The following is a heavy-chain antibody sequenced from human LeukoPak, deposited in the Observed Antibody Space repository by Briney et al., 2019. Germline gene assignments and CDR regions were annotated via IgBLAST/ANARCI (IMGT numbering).Heavy chain of an antibody. CDR2: IIPIFDTA. J-gene: IGHJ6*02. CDR3: AREDIVVVPAANQNYYYYGMDV. CDR1: GGTFSSYA. Sequence: SVKVSCKASGGTFSSYAIRWVRQAPGQGLEWMGGIIPIFDTANYAQKFQGRVTITADESTSTAYMELSSLRSEDTAVYYCAREDIVVVPAANQNYYYYGMDVWGQGTTVTVSS. D-gene: IGHD2-2*01. V-gene: IGHV1-69*01.